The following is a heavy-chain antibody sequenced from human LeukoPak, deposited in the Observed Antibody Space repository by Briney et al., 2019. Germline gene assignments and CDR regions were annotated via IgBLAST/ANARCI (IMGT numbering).Heavy chain of an antibody. Sequence: SETLSLTCTVSGDFITAYYWSWIRQPPGKGLEWIGYVYYSGSTEYNPSLRSRVTISLEMSKHQFSLNLTSVTAAHTAVYYCAGNTGTVFDYWGQGALVTVSS. V-gene: IGHV4-59*01. CDR1: GDFITAYY. J-gene: IGHJ4*02. CDR2: VYYSGST. CDR3: AGNTGTVFDY. D-gene: IGHD7-27*01.